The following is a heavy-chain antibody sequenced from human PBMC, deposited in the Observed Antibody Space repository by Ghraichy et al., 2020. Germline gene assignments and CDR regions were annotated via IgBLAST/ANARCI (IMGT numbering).Heavy chain of an antibody. J-gene: IGHJ4*02. CDR2: ISYDGSNK. D-gene: IGHD5-18*01. Sequence: GGSLRLSCAASGFTFSSYGMHWVRQAPGKGLEWVAVISYDGSNKYYADSVKGRFTISRDNSKNTLYLQMNSLRAEDTAVYYCAKAGTPGYSYGYIGYWGQGTLVTVSS. CDR1: GFTFSSYG. V-gene: IGHV3-30*18. CDR3: AKAGTPGYSYGYIGY.